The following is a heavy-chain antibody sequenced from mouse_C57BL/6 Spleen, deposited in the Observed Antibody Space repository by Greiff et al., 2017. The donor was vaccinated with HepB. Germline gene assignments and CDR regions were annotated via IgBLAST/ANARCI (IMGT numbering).Heavy chain of an antibody. V-gene: IGHV5-16*01. CDR2: INYDGSST. Sequence: EVNLVESEGGLVQPGSSMKLSCTASGFTFSDYYMAWVRQVPEKGLEWVANINYDGSSTYYLDSLKSRFIISRDNAKNILYLQMSSLKSEDTATYYCARGTTGAMDYWGQGTSVTVSS. CDR1: GFTFSDYY. D-gene: IGHD1-1*01. CDR3: ARGTTGAMDY. J-gene: IGHJ4*01.